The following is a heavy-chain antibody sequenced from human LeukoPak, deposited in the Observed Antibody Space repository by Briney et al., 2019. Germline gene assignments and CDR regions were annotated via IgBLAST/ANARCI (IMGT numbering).Heavy chain of an antibody. CDR2: ISSSSSYI. CDR3: ARGIAAPEYYFDY. Sequence: GGSLRLSCAASGFTFSSYSMNWVRQAPGKGLEWVSSISSSSSYIYYADSVKGRFTISRDNAKNSLYLQMNSLRAEDTAVYYCARGIAAPEYYFDYGAREPWSPSPQ. CDR1: GFTFSSYS. J-gene: IGHJ4*02. D-gene: IGHD6-13*01. V-gene: IGHV3-21*01.